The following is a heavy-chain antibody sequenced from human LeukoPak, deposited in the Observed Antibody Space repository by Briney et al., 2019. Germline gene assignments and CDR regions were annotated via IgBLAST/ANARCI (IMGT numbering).Heavy chain of an antibody. CDR2: IYTSGST. J-gene: IGHJ3*02. V-gene: IGHV4-4*07. Sequence: SETLSLTCTVSGXSISSYYWSWIRQPAGKGLEWIGRIYTSGSTNYNPSLKSRVTMSVDTSKNQFSLKLISVAAADTAVYFCARQGREWVAFDIWGQGTMVTVSS. CDR1: GXSISSYY. D-gene: IGHD2-8*01. CDR3: ARQGREWVAFDI.